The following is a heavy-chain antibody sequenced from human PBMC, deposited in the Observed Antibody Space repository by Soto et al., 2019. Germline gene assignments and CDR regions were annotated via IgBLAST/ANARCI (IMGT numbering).Heavy chain of an antibody. D-gene: IGHD2-2*03. CDR2: IYPGDSDT. V-gene: IGHV5-51*01. CDR3: ARNGAPGYCSSTSCSKAYYYYYYGMDV. J-gene: IGHJ6*02. CDR1: GYSFTSYW. Sequence: GESLKISCKGSGYSFTSYWIGWVRQMPGKGLEWMGIIYPGDSDTRYSPSFQGQVTISADKSISTAYLQWSSLKASDTAMYYCARNGAPGYCSSTSCSKAYYYYYYGMDVWDQGTTVTVSS.